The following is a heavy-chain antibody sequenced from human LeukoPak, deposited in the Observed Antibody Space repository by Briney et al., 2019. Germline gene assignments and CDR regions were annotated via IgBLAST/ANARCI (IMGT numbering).Heavy chain of an antibody. Sequence: GGSLRLSCVASVFGFNIYAMSWVRQAPGKGLEWVSVISGSGGSTDYADSVKGRFTISRDNSNNTLYLQMNSLRVEDTAIYYCATDPPWESDAFDIWGQGTMVTVSS. CDR2: ISGSGGST. CDR1: VFGFNIYA. J-gene: IGHJ3*02. CDR3: ATDPPWESDAFDI. D-gene: IGHD1-26*01. V-gene: IGHV3-23*01.